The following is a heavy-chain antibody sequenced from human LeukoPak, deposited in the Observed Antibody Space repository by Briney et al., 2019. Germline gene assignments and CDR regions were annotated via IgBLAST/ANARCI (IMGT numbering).Heavy chain of an antibody. CDR3: ARHLIAAAGADAFDI. J-gene: IGHJ3*02. CDR1: GGSISSYY. D-gene: IGHD6-13*01. Sequence: PSETLSLTCTVSGGSISSYYWSWIRQPPGKGLEWIGYIYYSGSTNYNPSLKSRVTTSVDTSKNQFSLKLSSVTAADTAVYYCARHLIAAAGADAFDIWGQGTMVTVSS. V-gene: IGHV4-59*08. CDR2: IYYSGST.